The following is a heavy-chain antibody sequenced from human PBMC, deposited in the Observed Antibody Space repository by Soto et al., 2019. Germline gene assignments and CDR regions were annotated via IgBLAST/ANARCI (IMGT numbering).Heavy chain of an antibody. CDR2: IYPGDSDT. D-gene: IGHD6-13*01. CDR3: ARDSTGSSSWTSSFDY. Sequence: GESLKISCKGSGYSFTSYWIGWVRQMPGKGLEWMGIIYPGDSDTRYSPSFQGQVTISADNSKNTLYLQMNSLRAEDTAVYYCARDSTGSSSWTSSFDYWGQGTLVTVSS. CDR1: GYSFTSYW. V-gene: IGHV5-51*01. J-gene: IGHJ4*02.